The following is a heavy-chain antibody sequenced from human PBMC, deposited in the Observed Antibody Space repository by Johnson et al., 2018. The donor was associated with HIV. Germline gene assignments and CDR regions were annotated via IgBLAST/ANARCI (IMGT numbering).Heavy chain of an antibody. CDR3: ARDEGYCTGGVCSDAFDI. CDR1: GFTVSSNY. CDR2: INWNGGST. J-gene: IGHJ3*02. Sequence: VQLVESGGGLVQPGGSLRLSCAASGFTVSSNYMSWVRQAPGKGLEWVSGINWNGGSTGYADSVKGRFTISRDNAKNSLYLQMNSLRAEDTALYYCARDEGYCTGGVCSDAFDIWGQGTLVTVSS. V-gene: IGHV3-20*04. D-gene: IGHD2-8*02.